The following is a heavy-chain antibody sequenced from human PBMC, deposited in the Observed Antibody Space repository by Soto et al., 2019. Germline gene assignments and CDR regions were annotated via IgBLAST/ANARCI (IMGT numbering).Heavy chain of an antibody. V-gene: IGHV3-30-3*01. CDR3: ARDRGRGYSYGRDY. J-gene: IGHJ4*02. D-gene: IGHD5-18*01. CDR2: ISYDGSNK. CDR1: GFTFSSYA. Sequence: QVQLVESGGGVVQPGRSLRLSCAASGFTFSSYAMHWVRQAPGKGLEWVAVISYDGSNKYYADSVKGRFTIARDNSKNTLYLQMNSLRAEDTAVYYCARDRGRGYSYGRDYWGQGTLVTVSS.